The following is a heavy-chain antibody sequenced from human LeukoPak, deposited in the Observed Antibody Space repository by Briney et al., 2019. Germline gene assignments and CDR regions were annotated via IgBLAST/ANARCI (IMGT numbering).Heavy chain of an antibody. V-gene: IGHV1-69*06. J-gene: IGHJ3*02. CDR1: GGTFSSYA. CDR2: IIPIFGTA. CDR3: ARVLDDAFDI. D-gene: IGHD2-15*01. Sequence: GASVKVSCKASGGTFSSYAISWVRQAPGQGLEWMGGIIPIFGTANYAQKFQGRVTITADKSTSTAYMGLSSLRSEDTAVYYCARVLDDAFDIWGQGTMVTVSS.